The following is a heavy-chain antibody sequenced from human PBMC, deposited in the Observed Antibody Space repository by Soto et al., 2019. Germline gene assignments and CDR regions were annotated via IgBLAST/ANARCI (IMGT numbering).Heavy chain of an antibody. D-gene: IGHD5-12*01. CDR2: TRNKANSYTT. CDR3: ARSGEWLRNWYFDL. CDR1: GFTFSDHY. J-gene: IGHJ2*01. V-gene: IGHV3-72*01. Sequence: EVQLVESGGGLVQPGGSLRLSCAASGFTFSDHYMDWVRQAPGKGLEWVGRTRNKANSYTTEYAASVKGRFTISRDDSKNSLYLQMNSLKTEDTAVYYCARSGEWLRNWYFDLWGRGTLVTVSS.